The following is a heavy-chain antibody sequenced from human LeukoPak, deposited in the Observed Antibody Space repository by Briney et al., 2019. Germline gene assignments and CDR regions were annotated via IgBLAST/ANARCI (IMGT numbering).Heavy chain of an antibody. J-gene: IGHJ6*02. V-gene: IGHV3-7*01. CDR3: ARDRWELLSNSYHYCGLDV. CDR2: IKQDGSEK. Sequence: GGSLRLSCAASGFTFSNYWMSWVRQAPGKGLEWVANIKQDGSEKCCVDSVKGRFTISRDNAKNSLYLQMNSLRAEDTAVYYCARDRWELLSNSYHYCGLDVWGQGTTVTVSS. CDR1: GFTFSNYW. D-gene: IGHD2-15*01.